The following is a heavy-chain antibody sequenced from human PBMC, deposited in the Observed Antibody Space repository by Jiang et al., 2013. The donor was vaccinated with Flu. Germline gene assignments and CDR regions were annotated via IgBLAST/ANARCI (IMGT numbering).Heavy chain of an antibody. J-gene: IGHJ4*02. CDR3: ARAELSASFTPNFDD. V-gene: IGHV4-31*02. CDR2: SITLGGT. D-gene: IGHD2/OR15-2a*01. Sequence: SGGSIDSGGYYWTWIPPSTQGNGAVEVELDTSITLGGTFYNPSLQSRISMSVDTSKNQFSLRLASVTAADTAVYYCARAELSASFTPNFDDWAREPRSPFPQ. CDR1: GGSIDSGGYY.